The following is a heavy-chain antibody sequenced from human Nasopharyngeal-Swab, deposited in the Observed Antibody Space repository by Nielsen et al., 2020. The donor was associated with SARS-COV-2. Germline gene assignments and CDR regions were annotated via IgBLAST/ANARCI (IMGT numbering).Heavy chain of an antibody. CDR2: ISHSGST. V-gene: IGHV4-59*13. Sequence: SATLSLTRTVSSDSISPYFWNWIRQPPGMGLEWIGYISHSGSTNYTPSLKSRVTISIDTSKKQLSLKLRSVTAADTAVYYCARIDGWGAMDVWGQGTTVTVSS. CDR1: SDSISPYF. J-gene: IGHJ6*02. CDR3: ARIDGWGAMDV. D-gene: IGHD3-10*01.